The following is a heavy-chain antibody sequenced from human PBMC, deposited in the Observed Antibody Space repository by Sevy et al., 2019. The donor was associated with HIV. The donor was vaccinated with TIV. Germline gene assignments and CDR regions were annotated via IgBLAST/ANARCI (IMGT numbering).Heavy chain of an antibody. CDR3: ARDYYDDRPRGFDP. J-gene: IGHJ5*02. CDR2: LYYSGNT. CDR1: GDSISNSV. D-gene: IGHD3-22*01. Sequence: SETLSLTCTVSGDSISNSVWSWIRQPPGKGLEWIGYLYYSGNTNYNPSLKTRVTISVDTSKNQFSRSLKSVTAADTAVYYCARDYYDDRPRGFDPWGQGTLVTVSS. V-gene: IGHV4-59*01.